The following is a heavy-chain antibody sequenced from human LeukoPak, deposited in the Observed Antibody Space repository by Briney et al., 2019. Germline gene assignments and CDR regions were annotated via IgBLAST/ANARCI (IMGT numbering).Heavy chain of an antibody. V-gene: IGHV3-7*01. CDR3: AREGRYFDWLPYDDASDI. D-gene: IGHD3-9*01. CDR1: GFTFSSYW. J-gene: IGHJ3*02. Sequence: GGSLRLSCAASGFTFSSYWMSWVRQAPGKGLEWVANIKQDGSEKYYVDSVKGRFTISRDNAKNSLYLQMNSLRAEDTAVYYCAREGRYFDWLPYDDASDIWGQGTMVTVSS. CDR2: IKQDGSEK.